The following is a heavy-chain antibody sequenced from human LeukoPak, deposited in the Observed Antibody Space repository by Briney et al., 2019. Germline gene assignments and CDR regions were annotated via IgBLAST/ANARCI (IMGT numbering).Heavy chain of an antibody. CDR1: GYTFTSYG. Sequence: ASVKVSCKASGYTFTSYGISWVRQAPGQGLEWMGWISAYNGKTNYAQKLQGRVTMTTDTSTSTAYMELRSLRSDDTAMYYCARVPIPEVLWFGEEQGGYYYYYMDVWGKGTTVTISS. CDR2: ISAYNGKT. J-gene: IGHJ6*03. D-gene: IGHD3-10*01. V-gene: IGHV1-18*01. CDR3: ARVPIPEVLWFGEEQGGYYYYYMDV.